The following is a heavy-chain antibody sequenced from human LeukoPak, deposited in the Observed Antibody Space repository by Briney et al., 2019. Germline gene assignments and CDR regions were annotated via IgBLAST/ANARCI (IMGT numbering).Heavy chain of an antibody. CDR1: GFTANTHH. CDR2: RQPGNVS. CDR3: ARERDYDTYFDY. Sequence: GGSLTLSCAVSGFTANTHHMAWVRQAPGKHLEWVSVRQPGNVSYYADSVTGRFTTSTDTSKNTVYLQMTDLRVEDTALYYCARERDYDTYFDYWGQGTLVIASS. V-gene: IGHV3-53*01. J-gene: IGHJ4*01. D-gene: IGHD3-22*01.